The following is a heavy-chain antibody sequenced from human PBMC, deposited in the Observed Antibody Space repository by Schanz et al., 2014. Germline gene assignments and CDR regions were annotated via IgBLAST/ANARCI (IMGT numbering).Heavy chain of an antibody. Sequence: VQLLESGGALEQPGTSLRLSCAASGFTFSSYAMHWVRQAPGKGLEWVAVISYDGSNKYYADSVKGRFTISRDDSKNTLYLQMNSLRPEDTAVYYCVKEDRNHRSDYVYWGRGTLVTVSS. J-gene: IGHJ4*02. V-gene: IGHV3-30*04. CDR2: ISYDGSNK. D-gene: IGHD3-10*01. CDR3: VKEDRNHRSDYVY. CDR1: GFTFSSYA.